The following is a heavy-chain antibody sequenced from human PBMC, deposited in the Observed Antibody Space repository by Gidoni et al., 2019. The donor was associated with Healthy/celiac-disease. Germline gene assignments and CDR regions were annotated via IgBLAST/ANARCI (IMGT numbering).Heavy chain of an antibody. CDR2: ISWNSGSI. CDR1: GFTFADYA. D-gene: IGHD1-1*01. J-gene: IGHJ6*02. V-gene: IGHV3-9*01. Sequence: EVQLVESGGGLVQPGRSLRLSCAASGFTFADYAMYWVRHAPGKGLELVSGISWNSGSIGYADSVKGRFTISRDNAKNSLYLQMNSLRAEDTALYYCANSAGTWYYYGMDVWGQGTTVTVSS. CDR3: ANSAGTWYYYGMDV.